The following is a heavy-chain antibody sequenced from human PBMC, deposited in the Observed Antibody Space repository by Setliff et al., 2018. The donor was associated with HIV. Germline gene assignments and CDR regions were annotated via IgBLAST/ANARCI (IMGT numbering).Heavy chain of an antibody. D-gene: IGHD5-12*01. Sequence: SETLSLTCAVYGGSFSGYFWSWIRQPPGKGLEWIGDINHSGTTNYSVSLKSRVTMSIDTSKKQVSLTLTSLTAADTAVYYCARESRRWLQSRRGYFQHWGQGTLVTVSS. J-gene: IGHJ1*01. CDR3: ARESRRWLQSRRGYFQH. V-gene: IGHV4-34*01. CDR1: GGSFSGYF. CDR2: INHSGTT.